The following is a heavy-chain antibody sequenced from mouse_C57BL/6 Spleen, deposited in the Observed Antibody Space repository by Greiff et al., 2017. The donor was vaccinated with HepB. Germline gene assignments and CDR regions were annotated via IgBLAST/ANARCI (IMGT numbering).Heavy chain of an antibody. D-gene: IGHD1-1*01. J-gene: IGHJ2*01. V-gene: IGHV1-26*01. Sequence: EVQLQQSGPELVKPGASVKISCKASGYTFTDYYMNWVKQSHGKSLEWIGDINPNNGGTSYNQKFKGKATLTVDKSSSTAYMELRSLTSEDSAVYYCARNYYGSSYVSFDYWGQGTTLTVSS. CDR3: ARNYYGSSYVSFDY. CDR2: INPNNGGT. CDR1: GYTFTDYY.